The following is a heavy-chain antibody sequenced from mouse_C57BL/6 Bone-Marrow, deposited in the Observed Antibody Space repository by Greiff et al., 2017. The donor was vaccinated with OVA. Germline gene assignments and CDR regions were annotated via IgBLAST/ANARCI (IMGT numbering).Heavy chain of an antibody. D-gene: IGHD2-5*01. J-gene: IGHJ3*01. Sequence: DVKLVESGAGLVKPGGSLKLSCAASGFTFSSYAMSWVRQTPEKRLEWVAYISSGGDYIYYADTVKGRFTISRDNARNTLYLQMSSLKSEDTAMYYCTRVDSNLTYWGQGTLVTVSA. CDR1: GFTFSSYA. CDR2: ISSGGDYI. CDR3: TRVDSNLTY. V-gene: IGHV5-9-1*02.